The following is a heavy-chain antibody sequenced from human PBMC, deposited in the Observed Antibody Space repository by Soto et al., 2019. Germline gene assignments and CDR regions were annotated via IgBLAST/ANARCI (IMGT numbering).Heavy chain of an antibody. V-gene: IGHV4-59*01. Sequence: SETLSLTCTVSGGYMSSYYWSWIRQPPGKGLEWIGYIYYSGSTNYNPSLKSRVTMSVDTPKNQFSLKLSSLTAADTAVYYCARRGYGPGFPYYYGMDVWGQGTTVTVSS. CDR1: GGYMSSYY. CDR3: ARRGYGPGFPYYYGMDV. J-gene: IGHJ6*02. D-gene: IGHD3-10*01. CDR2: IYYSGST.